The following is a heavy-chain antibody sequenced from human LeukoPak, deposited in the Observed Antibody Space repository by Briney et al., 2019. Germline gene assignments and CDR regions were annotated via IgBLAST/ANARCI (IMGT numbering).Heavy chain of an antibody. CDR3: TRGSSSWRNAYDI. J-gene: IGHJ3*02. V-gene: IGHV3-74*01. Sequence: GGSRRLSCAASGFTFSSYWMHWVRKAPGKGLVWVSRISPDGSSINFGDSVKGRFTISRDNAENTLYLQMNSLRVEDTAVYYCTRGSSSWRNAYDIWGQGTMVTVSS. CDR2: ISPDGSSI. CDR1: GFTFSSYW. D-gene: IGHD6-13*01.